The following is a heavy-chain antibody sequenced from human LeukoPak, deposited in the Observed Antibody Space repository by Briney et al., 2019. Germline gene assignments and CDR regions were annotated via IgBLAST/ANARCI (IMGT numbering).Heavy chain of an antibody. CDR1: GYTFTSYD. J-gene: IGHJ4*02. CDR2: ISAYNGNT. CDR3: ARDDMTTVSYFDY. D-gene: IGHD4-17*01. V-gene: IGHV1-18*01. Sequence: ASVKVSCKASGYTFTSYDINWVRQATGQGLEWMGWISAYNGNTNYAQKLQGRVTMTTDTSTSTAYMELRSLRSDDTAVYYCARDDMTTVSYFDYWGQGTLVTVSS.